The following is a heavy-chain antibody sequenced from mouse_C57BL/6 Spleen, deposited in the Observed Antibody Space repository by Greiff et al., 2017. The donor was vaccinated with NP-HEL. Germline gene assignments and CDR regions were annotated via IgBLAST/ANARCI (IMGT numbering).Heavy chain of an antibody. CDR1: GYTFTSYW. Sequence: QVQLKQPGAELVKPGASVKLSCKASGYTFTSYWMHWVKQRPGQGLEWIGMIHPNSGSTNYNEKFKSKATLTVDKSSSTAYMQLSSLTSEDSAVYYCATLYYSNYVFAYWGQGTLVTVSA. V-gene: IGHV1-64*01. J-gene: IGHJ3*01. CDR3: ATLYYSNYVFAY. CDR2: IHPNSGST. D-gene: IGHD2-5*01.